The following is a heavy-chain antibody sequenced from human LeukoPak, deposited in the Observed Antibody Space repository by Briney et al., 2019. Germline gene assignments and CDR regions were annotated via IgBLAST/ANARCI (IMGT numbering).Heavy chain of an antibody. CDR3: AKTHGDIVVVPAATHY. D-gene: IGHD2-2*01. V-gene: IGHV3-48*04. J-gene: IGHJ4*02. CDR2: ISSSSSTI. CDR1: GFTFSSYS. Sequence: GGSLRLSCAASGFTFSSYSMNWVRQAPGKGLEWVSYISSSSSTIYYADSVKGRFTISRDNAKNSLYLQMNSLRAEDTAVYYCAKTHGDIVVVPAATHYWGQGTLVTVSS.